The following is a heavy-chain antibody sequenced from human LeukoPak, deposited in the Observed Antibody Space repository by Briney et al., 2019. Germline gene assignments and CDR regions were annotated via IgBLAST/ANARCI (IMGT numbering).Heavy chain of an antibody. CDR3: AKGDPRWFRESAWMDV. CDR2: ISWNGGSI. CDR1: GFTFDDYA. V-gene: IGHV3-9*01. Sequence: GGSLRLSCAASGFTFDDYAMHWVRQAPGKGLEWVSGISWNGGSIGYADSVKGRFTMSRDNAKNSLYLQMNSLRTEDTALYYCAKGDPRWFRESAWMDVWGKGTTVTISS. J-gene: IGHJ6*04. D-gene: IGHD3-10*01.